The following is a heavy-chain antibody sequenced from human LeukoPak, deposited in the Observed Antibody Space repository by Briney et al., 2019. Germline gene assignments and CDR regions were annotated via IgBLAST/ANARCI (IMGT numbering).Heavy chain of an antibody. J-gene: IGHJ5*02. D-gene: IGHD2-2*01. Sequence: SETLSLTCTVPGGSISSYYWSWIRQPPGKGLEWIGYTYYSGSTNYNPSLKSRATISVDTSKNQFSLKLSSVTAADTAVYYCARLGLDCSSTSCSFDPWGQGTLVTVSS. CDR3: ARLGLDCSSTSCSFDP. CDR2: TYYSGST. V-gene: IGHV4-59*08. CDR1: GGSISSYY.